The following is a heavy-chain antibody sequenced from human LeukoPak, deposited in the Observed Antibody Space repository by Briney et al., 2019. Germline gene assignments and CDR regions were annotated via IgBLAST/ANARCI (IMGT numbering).Heavy chain of an antibody. J-gene: IGHJ4*02. CDR3: ARGRAAAGTSVDY. CDR1: GGSFNAYY. D-gene: IGHD6-13*01. CDR2: IYYSGST. V-gene: IGHV4-59*01. Sequence: SETLSLTCAVYGGSFNAYYWSWIRQPPGKGLEWIGSIYYSGSTNYNPSLKSRVTISVDTSKNQFSLKLSSVTAADTAVYYCARGRAAAGTSVDYWGQGTLVTVSS.